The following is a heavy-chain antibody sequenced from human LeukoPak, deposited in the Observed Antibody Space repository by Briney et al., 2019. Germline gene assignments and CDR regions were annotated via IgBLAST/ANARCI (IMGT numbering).Heavy chain of an antibody. CDR2: ISAYNGNT. CDR1: GYTFTSYG. J-gene: IGHJ5*02. Sequence: ASVTVSCKASGYTFTSYGISWVRQAPGQGLEWMGWISAYNGNTNYAQKLQGRVTMTTDTSTSTAYMELRSLRSDDTAVYYCARAFNSIVVVPAAIWFDPWGQGTLVTVSS. CDR3: ARAFNSIVVVPAAIWFDP. D-gene: IGHD2-2*01. V-gene: IGHV1-18*01.